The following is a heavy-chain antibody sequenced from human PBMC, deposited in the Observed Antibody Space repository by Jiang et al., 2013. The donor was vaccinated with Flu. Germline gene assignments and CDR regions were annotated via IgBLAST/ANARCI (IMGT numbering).Heavy chain of an antibody. D-gene: IGHD3-16*01. CDR1: GGSMSGYY. CDR3: ARERGGGSSVDY. CDR2: SIPWEX. V-gene: IGHV4-59*12. Sequence: TCTVSGGSMSGYYWSWIRQPPREGTCSGLAISIPWEXRLXPSLKSRVTMSVDTSKNQFSLQLSSVTAADTAVYYCARERGGGSSVDYWGQGTLVTVSS. J-gene: IGHJ4*02.